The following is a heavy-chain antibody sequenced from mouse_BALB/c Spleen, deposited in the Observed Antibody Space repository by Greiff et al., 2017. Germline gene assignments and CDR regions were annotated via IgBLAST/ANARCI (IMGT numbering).Heavy chain of an antibody. Sequence: LQQSGSELVRPGASVKLSCKASGYTFTSYWMHWVKQRPGQGLEWIGNIYPGSGSTNYDEKFKSKATLTVDTSSSTAYMQLSSLTSEDSAVYYCTRRGYEVDYWGQGTSVTVSS. CDR3: TRRGYEVDY. CDR1: GYTFTSYW. V-gene: IGHV1S22*01. CDR2: IYPGSGST. D-gene: IGHD2-10*02. J-gene: IGHJ4*01.